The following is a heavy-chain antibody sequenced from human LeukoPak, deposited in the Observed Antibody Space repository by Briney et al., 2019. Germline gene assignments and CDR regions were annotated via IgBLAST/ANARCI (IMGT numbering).Heavy chain of an antibody. CDR2: IKQDGSEK. CDR3: ARDSWVAYY. D-gene: IGHD3-16*01. Sequence: GGSLRLSCAASGFIFSSYWMSWVRQAPGKGLEWVANIKQDGSEKYYVDSVKGRFTISRDNAKNSLYLQMNSLRAEDTAVYYCARDSWVAYYWGQGTLVTVSS. J-gene: IGHJ4*02. V-gene: IGHV3-7*01. CDR1: GFIFSSYW.